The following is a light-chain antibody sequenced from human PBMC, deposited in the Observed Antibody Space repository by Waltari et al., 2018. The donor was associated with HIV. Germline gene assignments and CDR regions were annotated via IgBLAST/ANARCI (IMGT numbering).Light chain of an antibody. CDR2: GNT. CDR1: SSHIGAGYH. V-gene: IGLV1-40*01. Sequence: QSLLTQPPSVSGAPGQRVTISCPGSSSHIGAGYHLHCFQQLPGTAPKFLIYGNTNRPSGVPDRFSGSKSGTSASLAITGLQAEDEADYYCQSYDSSLSGFVVFGGGTKVTVL. CDR3: QSYDSSLSGFVV. J-gene: IGLJ2*01.